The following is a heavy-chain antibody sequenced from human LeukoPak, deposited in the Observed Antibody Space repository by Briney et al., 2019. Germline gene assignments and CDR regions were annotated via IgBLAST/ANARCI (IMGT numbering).Heavy chain of an antibody. CDR2: MYHSGAT. V-gene: IGHV4-38-2*01. J-gene: IGHJ5*02. CDR3: ATHFCSSNSCYGGGYWLDP. Sequence: SETLSLTCAVSGYSISDGYFWGGIRQPPGKGLEWIGSMYHSGATYYNPSLKSRVTISIDTSTNYFYLNLSSVTAADTAVYYCATHFCSSNSCYGGGYWLDPWGQGTLVTVSS. CDR1: GYSISDGYF. D-gene: IGHD4-11*01.